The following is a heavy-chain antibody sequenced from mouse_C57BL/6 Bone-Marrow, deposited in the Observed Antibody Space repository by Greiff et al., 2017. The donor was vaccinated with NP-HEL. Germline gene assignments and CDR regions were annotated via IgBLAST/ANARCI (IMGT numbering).Heavy chain of an antibody. V-gene: IGHV5-6*01. CDR3: ARHYYSNYFDY. J-gene: IGHJ2*01. D-gene: IGHD2-5*01. CDR1: GFTFSSYG. CDR2: ISSGGSYT. Sequence: EVQVVESGGDFVKPGGSLKLSCAASGFTFSSYGMSWVRQTPDQSLEWVATISSGGSYTYYPDSVKGRFTISRDNAKNTQYLQMSSLKSEDTAMYYCARHYYSNYFDYWGQGTTLTVSS.